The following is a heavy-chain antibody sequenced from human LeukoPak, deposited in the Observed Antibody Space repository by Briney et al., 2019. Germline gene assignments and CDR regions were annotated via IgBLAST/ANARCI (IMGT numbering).Heavy chain of an antibody. CDR3: ATVTVSGWRQNDY. CDR2: IKQDGSEK. CDR1: GFTFNTYW. D-gene: IGHD6-19*01. J-gene: IGHJ4*02. Sequence: PGGSLRLSCAASGFTFNTYWMSWVRQAPGKGLEWVANIKQDGSEKYYVDSVRGRFTISRDNAKNSLYLQMNSLRAGDTAVYYCATVTVSGWRQNDYWGQGTLVTGAS. V-gene: IGHV3-7*01.